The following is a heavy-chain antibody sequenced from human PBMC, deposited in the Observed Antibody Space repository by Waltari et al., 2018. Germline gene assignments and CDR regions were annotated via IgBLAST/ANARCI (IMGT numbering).Heavy chain of an antibody. Sequence: VQMVESGGGLVKPGESLRLSCAASGFPFTPAWLTWVRQAPGKGLEWVGRIKSKNDGEITDFAAPGKGRFTISREEAKNTVYLQMTSLKTEDTAVYYCTTLDAPWGGWGQGTLVTGSS. D-gene: IGHD7-27*01. J-gene: IGHJ4*02. CDR3: TTLDAPWGG. CDR1: GFPFTPAW. CDR2: IKSKNDGEIT. V-gene: IGHV3-15*05.